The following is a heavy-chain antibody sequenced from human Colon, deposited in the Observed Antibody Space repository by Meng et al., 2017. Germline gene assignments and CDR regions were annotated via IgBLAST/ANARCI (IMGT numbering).Heavy chain of an antibody. CDR2: IFQSGST. J-gene: IGHJ4*02. D-gene: IGHD1-14*01. CDR3: AKAAAYNLDI. CDR1: GGSLSGFY. Sequence: QVQMQQGGPGLLKPSEPLSLPCAVSGGSLSGFYWSWIRQPPGKGLEWIGEIFQSGSTNYNPSLTSRVTISVDKSKNHLSLSLSSVTAADTAVYYCAKAAAYNLDIWGQGTLVTVSS. V-gene: IGHV4-34*02.